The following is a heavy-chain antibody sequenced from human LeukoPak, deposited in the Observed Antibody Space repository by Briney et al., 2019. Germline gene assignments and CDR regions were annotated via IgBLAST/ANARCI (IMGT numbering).Heavy chain of an antibody. CDR1: GFTFSSYA. Sequence: GGSLRLSCAASGFTFSSYAMSWVRQAPGKGLEWVSTISGSSVTTYYADSVKGRFTNSRDNSKNTLYLQMNSLRAEDTAVYYCAKLDYYGNYWGQGTLVTVSS. J-gene: IGHJ4*02. D-gene: IGHD3-10*01. CDR3: AKLDYYGNY. CDR2: ISGSSVTT. V-gene: IGHV3-23*01.